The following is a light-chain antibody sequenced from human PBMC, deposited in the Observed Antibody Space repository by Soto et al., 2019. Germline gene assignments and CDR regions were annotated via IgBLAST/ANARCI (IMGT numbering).Light chain of an antibody. V-gene: IGLV1-40*01. CDR1: SSNIGAGYD. CDR2: GNS. Sequence: QSALTQPPPVAGAPGQRVTIPRTGSSSNIGAGYDVHWYQQLPGTAPKLLIYGNSNRPSGVPDRFSGSKSGTSASLAITGLQAEDEADYYCQSYDSSLSGYVFGTGTKVTVL. CDR3: QSYDSSLSGYV. J-gene: IGLJ1*01.